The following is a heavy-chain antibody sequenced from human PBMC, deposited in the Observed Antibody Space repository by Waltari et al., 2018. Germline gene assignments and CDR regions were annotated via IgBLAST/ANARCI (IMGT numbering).Heavy chain of an antibody. CDR2: ISSTGSNT. J-gene: IGHJ3*01. D-gene: IGHD3-16*02. CDR1: VFALRRVG. V-gene: IGHV3-33*01. Sequence: YLVESGGGVVQPGRSLSPSWAGSVFALRRVGMHWVPPPPGKGLQWVAVISSTGSNTYYADSVRGRFTISRDNSKNILYLQMNSLRAEDTAVYYCARDIAFGGVIVMNEAFDFRGRGTTVTVSP. CDR3: ARDIAFGGVIVMNEAFDF.